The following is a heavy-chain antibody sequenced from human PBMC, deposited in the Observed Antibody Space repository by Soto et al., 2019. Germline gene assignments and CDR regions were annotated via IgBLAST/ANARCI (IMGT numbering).Heavy chain of an antibody. CDR2: ISGSGGST. Sequence: EVQLLESGGGLVQPGGSLRLSCAASGFTFSSYAMSWVRQAPGKGLEWVSAISGSGGSTYYADSVKGRFTISRDKSKNTLYLQMNSLRAEDTAVYYCARFLERLLSSGCCFDPWGQGTLVTVSS. CDR1: GFTFSSYA. CDR3: ARFLERLLSSGCCFDP. J-gene: IGHJ5*02. V-gene: IGHV3-23*01. D-gene: IGHD3-3*01.